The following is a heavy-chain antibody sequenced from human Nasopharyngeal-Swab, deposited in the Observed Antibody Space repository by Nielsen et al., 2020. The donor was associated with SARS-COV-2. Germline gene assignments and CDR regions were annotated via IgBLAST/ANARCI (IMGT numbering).Heavy chain of an antibody. V-gene: IGHV3-64D*06. D-gene: IGHD3-9*01. CDR3: AKDRGVLRYFDWPQYYYYYYGMDV. J-gene: IGHJ6*02. Sequence: WIRQPPGKGLEYVSAISSNGGSTYYADSVKGRFTISRDNSKNTLYLQMSSLRAEDTAVYYCAKDRGVLRYFDWPQYYYYYYGMDVWGQGTTVTVSS. CDR2: ISSNGGST.